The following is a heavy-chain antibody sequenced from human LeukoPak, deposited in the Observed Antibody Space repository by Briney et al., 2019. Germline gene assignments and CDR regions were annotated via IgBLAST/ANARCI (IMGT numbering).Heavy chain of an antibody. J-gene: IGHJ6*02. CDR1: GFTFSSYA. V-gene: IGHV3-23*01. CDR2: ISVSGGST. Sequence: GGSLRLSCAASGFTFSSYAMSWVRQAPGKWLDWVSAISVSGGSTYYADSVKGRFTISRDNSKNTLYLQMNSLRAEDTAVYYCAKRGDSGSYHYYYYGMDVWGQGTTVTVSS. D-gene: IGHD1-26*01. CDR3: AKRGDSGSYHYYYYGMDV.